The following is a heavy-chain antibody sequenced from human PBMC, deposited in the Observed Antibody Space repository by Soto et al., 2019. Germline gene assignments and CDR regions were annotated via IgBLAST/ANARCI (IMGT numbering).Heavy chain of an antibody. CDR3: ARDLGTTFADAFDI. CDR1: GFTFSSYW. D-gene: IGHD1-1*01. J-gene: IGHJ3*02. CDR2: IKQDGSEK. Sequence: GGSLRLSYAASGFTFSSYWMSWVRQAPGKGLEWVANIKQDGSEKYYVDSVKGRFTISRDNAKNSLYLQMNSLRAEDTAVYYCARDLGTTFADAFDIWGQGTMVTVSS. V-gene: IGHV3-7*01.